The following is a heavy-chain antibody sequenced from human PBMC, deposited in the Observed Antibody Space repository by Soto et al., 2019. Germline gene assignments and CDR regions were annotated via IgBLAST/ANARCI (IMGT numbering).Heavy chain of an antibody. J-gene: IGHJ4*02. CDR1: GFTFSNYA. CDR3: AKVVSDYIFRPIDY. V-gene: IGHV3-23*01. D-gene: IGHD4-17*01. CDR2: ISGSDSTP. Sequence: GGSLRLSCAASGFTFSNYAMSWVRQAPGKGLEWVSTISGSDSTPYYAGSVKGRFTISRDNSKNTLYLQVSSLGAEDTAIYYCAKVVSDYIFRPIDYWGQGTLVTVSS.